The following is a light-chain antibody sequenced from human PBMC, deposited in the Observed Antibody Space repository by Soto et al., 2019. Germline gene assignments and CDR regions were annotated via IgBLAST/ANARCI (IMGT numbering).Light chain of an antibody. Sequence: EIVLRQSPGTLSFTRSEXATLSRRASQSVISSILAWYQQKPGQAPRRLIYGASSRATGILDRLSGSGAGTDVTLTISRLEPEDFAVDYCQQHGSSPQTFGQGTKVDIK. J-gene: IGKJ1*01. CDR1: QSVISSI. CDR2: GAS. CDR3: QQHGSSPQT. V-gene: IGKV3-20*01.